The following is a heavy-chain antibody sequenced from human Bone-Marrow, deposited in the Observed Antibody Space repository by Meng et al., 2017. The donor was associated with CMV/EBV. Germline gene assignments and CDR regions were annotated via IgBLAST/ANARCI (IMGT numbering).Heavy chain of an antibody. J-gene: IGHJ6*02. Sequence: ASVKVSCKASGYTFTSYDINWVRQATGQGLEWMGWMNPNSGNTGYAQKFQGRVTITRNTSISTAYMELSSLRSEDTAVYYCARLHYQLLLGWRGYYYGLDVWVQGTTVTVSS. CDR1: GYTFTSYD. V-gene: IGHV1-8*03. CDR3: ARLHYQLLLGWRGYYYGLDV. CDR2: MNPNSGNT. D-gene: IGHD2-2*01.